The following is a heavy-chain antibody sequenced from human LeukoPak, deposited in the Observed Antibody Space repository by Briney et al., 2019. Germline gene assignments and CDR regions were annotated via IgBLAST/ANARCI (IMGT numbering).Heavy chain of an antibody. V-gene: IGHV3-21*01. CDR3: ARDSSYYYGSGRPNWFDP. J-gene: IGHJ5*02. Sequence: GGSLRLSCAASGFIFSNYNVNWVRQAPGKGLEWVSSISNRHNYTYYADSVKGRFTISRDNAKNSLYLQMNSLRAEDTAVYYCARDSSYYYGSGRPNWFDPWGQGTLVTVSS. CDR1: GFIFSNYN. CDR2: ISNRHNYT. D-gene: IGHD3-10*01.